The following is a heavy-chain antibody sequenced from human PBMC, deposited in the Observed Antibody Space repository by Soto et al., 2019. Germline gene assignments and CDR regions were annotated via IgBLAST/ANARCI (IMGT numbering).Heavy chain of an antibody. Sequence: QVQLVESGGGVVQPGRSLRLSCAASGFTFSSYAMHWVRQAPGKGLEWVAVISYDGSNKYYADSVKGRFTISRDNSNNTLYLQMNSLRAEDTAGYYCARASSVGQWLGGSGMDGWGRGITVTVSS. J-gene: IGHJ6*02. D-gene: IGHD6-19*01. V-gene: IGHV3-30-3*01. CDR2: ISYDGSNK. CDR1: GFTFSSYA. CDR3: ARASSVGQWLGGSGMDG.